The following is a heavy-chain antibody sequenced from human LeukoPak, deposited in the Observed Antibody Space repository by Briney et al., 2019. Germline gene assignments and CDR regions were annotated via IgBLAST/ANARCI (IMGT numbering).Heavy chain of an antibody. D-gene: IGHD1/OR15-1a*01. CDR1: GFTFSNNY. J-gene: IGHJ4*02. Sequence: SGGSLRLSCAASGFTFSNNYMSWVRQVPGKGLEWVSVIYSGGDTYYTDSVKGRFTISRDNSKNTLHLQMNSLRVEDTAVYYCARSNCNSCYLGVWYYFDYWGQGTLVTVSS. CDR2: IYSGGDT. V-gene: IGHV3-66*01. CDR3: ARSNCNSCYLGVWYYFDY.